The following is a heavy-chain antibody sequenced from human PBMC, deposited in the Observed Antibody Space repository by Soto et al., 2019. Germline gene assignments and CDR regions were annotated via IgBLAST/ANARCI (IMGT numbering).Heavy chain of an antibody. CDR1: GGSISSGGYY. Sequence: PSETLSLTCTVYGGSISSGGYYWSWIRQHPXKGLEWIGYIYYSGSTYYNPSLKSRVTISVDTSKNQFSLKLSSVTAADTAVYYCAREGDCGGDCGYYGMDVWGQGTTVTVSS. J-gene: IGHJ6*02. V-gene: IGHV4-31*03. CDR3: AREGDCGGDCGYYGMDV. D-gene: IGHD2-21*02. CDR2: IYYSGST.